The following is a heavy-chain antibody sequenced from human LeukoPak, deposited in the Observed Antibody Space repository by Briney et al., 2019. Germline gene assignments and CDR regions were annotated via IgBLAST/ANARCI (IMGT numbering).Heavy chain of an antibody. CDR3: ATGGGIGYYYMYV. J-gene: IGHJ6*03. CDR2: ILPVLTTT. CDR1: GVSLNSMG. Sequence: RASVKVSCKASGVSLNSMGMSWLRQAPGQGLEWMGGILPVLTTTSYAQKFQGRVTITTDESTSSIYMELSSLRSEDTAVYYCATGGGIGYYYMYVWGKGTTVTVSS. D-gene: IGHD3-16*01. V-gene: IGHV1-69*05.